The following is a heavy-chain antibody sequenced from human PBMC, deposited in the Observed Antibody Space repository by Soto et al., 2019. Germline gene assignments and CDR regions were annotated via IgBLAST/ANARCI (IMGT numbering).Heavy chain of an antibody. V-gene: IGHV3-23*01. Sequence: EVQLLKSGGGLVQPGGSLRLSCAASGFTFSSYAMSWVRQAPGKGLEWVSVISGTGDSTYYADSVKGRFTISRDNSKNTLYLQMNSLRAEDTAVYYCAKRGSGGWFDPWGQGTLVTVSS. CDR3: AKRGSGGWFDP. CDR2: ISGTGDST. D-gene: IGHD2-15*01. CDR1: GFTFSSYA. J-gene: IGHJ5*02.